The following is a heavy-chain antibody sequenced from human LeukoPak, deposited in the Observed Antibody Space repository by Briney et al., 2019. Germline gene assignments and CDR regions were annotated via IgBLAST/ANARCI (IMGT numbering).Heavy chain of an antibody. V-gene: IGHV3-30*19. Sequence: GGSLRLSCAASGFTFSSYGMHWVRQAPGKGLEWVAVISYDGSNKYYADSVKGRFTISRDNSKNTLYLQMNSLRAEDTAVYYCARGQDLYYYDSSGYWFDYWGQGTLVTVSS. CDR3: ARGQDLYYYDSSGYWFDY. J-gene: IGHJ4*02. CDR2: ISYDGSNK. CDR1: GFTFSSYG. D-gene: IGHD3-22*01.